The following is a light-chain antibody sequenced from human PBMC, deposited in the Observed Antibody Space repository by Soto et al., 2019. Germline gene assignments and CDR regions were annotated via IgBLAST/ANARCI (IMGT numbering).Light chain of an antibody. J-gene: IGLJ1*01. V-gene: IGLV2-14*01. CDR2: EVS. CDR3: SSYTSRSTPCV. CDR1: SSDVGGYNS. Sequence: QSVLTQPASVSGSPGQSITISCTGTSSDVGGYNSVSWYQQHPGKAPKLMIYEVSNRPSGVSNRFSGSKSGSTASLTISGLQAEDEADYYCSSYTSRSTPCVFGTGTKVTVL.